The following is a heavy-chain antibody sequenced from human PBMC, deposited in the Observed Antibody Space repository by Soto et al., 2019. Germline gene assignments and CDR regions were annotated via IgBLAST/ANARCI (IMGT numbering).Heavy chain of an antibody. J-gene: IGHJ4*02. Sequence: SETLSLTCTVSGGSISSSSYYWGWIRQPPGKGLEWIGSIYYSGSTYYNPSLKSRVTISVDTSKNQFSLKLSSVTAADTAVYYCARHVLPSVAGTPIDYWGQGTLVTVSS. V-gene: IGHV4-39*01. CDR1: GGSISSSSYY. CDR2: IYYSGST. CDR3: ARHVLPSVAGTPIDY. D-gene: IGHD6-19*01.